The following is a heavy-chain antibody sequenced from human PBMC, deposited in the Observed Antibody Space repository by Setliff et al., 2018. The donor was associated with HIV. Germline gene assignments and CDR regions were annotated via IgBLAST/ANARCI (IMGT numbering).Heavy chain of an antibody. CDR3: ARGPHCSSTSCFGGFDY. V-gene: IGHV1-46*01. J-gene: IGHJ4*02. CDR1: GYTFTSYY. Sequence: ASVKVSCKASGYTFTSYYMHWVRQAPAQGLEWMGIINPSGGSTTYTQKFQGTGTMTRDTSTSTVYMELSSLRSEDTAVYYCARGPHCSSTSCFGGFDYWGQGTLVTVSS. D-gene: IGHD2-2*01. CDR2: INPSGGST.